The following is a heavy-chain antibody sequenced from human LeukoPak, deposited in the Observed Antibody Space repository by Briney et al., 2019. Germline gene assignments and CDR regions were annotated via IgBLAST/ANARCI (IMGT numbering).Heavy chain of an antibody. CDR2: IIPILGIA. J-gene: IGHJ4*02. V-gene: IGHV1-69*04. D-gene: IGHD3-3*01. Sequence: SVKVSCKASGGTFSSYAITWVRQAPGQGLEWMGRIIPILGIANYAQKFQGRVTITADKSTSTAYMELSSLRSEDTAVYYCAREGFLEWLYRVGYYFDYWGQGTLVTVSS. CDR1: GGTFSSYA. CDR3: AREGFLEWLYRVGYYFDY.